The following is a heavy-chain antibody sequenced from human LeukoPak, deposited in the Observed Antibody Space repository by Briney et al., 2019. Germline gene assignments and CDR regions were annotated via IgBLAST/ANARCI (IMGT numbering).Heavy chain of an antibody. D-gene: IGHD4-17*01. Sequence: PGGSLRLSCTPPRDILGAYALSWVRQAPGKGLEWVGFIRSKAFGGSTEYVASVKGRFTISRDDSKIIAYLQMNSLKTEDTAVYDCTSGHGANYYACGMDVWGQGTTVTVSS. J-gene: IGHJ6*02. CDR1: RDILGAYA. CDR3: TSGHGANYYACGMDV. V-gene: IGHV3-49*04. CDR2: IRSKAFGGST.